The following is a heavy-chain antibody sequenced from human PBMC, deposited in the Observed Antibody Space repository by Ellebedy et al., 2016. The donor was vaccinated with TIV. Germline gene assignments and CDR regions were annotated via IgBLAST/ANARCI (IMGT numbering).Heavy chain of an antibody. V-gene: IGHV3-33*01. J-gene: IGHJ4*02. CDR2: IWSDGSNK. CDR3: ARDRDYGTFDY. Sequence: GESLKISCAASGFSFSSYGMHWVRQAPGKGLEWVAVIWSDGSNKYSADSVKGRFTISRDNSKNTVYLQMNSLRAEDTAVYYCARDRDYGTFDYWGQGTLVTVSS. CDR1: GFSFSSYG. D-gene: IGHD4-17*01.